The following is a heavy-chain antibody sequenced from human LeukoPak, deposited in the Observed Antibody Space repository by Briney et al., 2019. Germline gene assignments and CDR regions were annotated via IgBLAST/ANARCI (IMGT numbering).Heavy chain of an antibody. CDR1: GYTFTGYY. D-gene: IGHD6-13*01. Sequence: ASVKVSCKASGYTFTGYYMHWIRQAPGHGLEWMAWINPNSGGTNSAQKFQGRVTMTRDTSISTAYMELSSLTFDDTAVYYCARDQGGYYSSSWVFDYWGQGTLVTVSS. V-gene: IGHV1-2*02. CDR2: INPNSGGT. CDR3: ARDQGGYYSSSWVFDY. J-gene: IGHJ4*02.